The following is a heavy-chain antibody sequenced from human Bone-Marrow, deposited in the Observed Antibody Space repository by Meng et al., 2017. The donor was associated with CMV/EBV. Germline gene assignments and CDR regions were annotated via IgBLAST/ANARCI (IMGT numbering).Heavy chain of an antibody. CDR2: VNSNNDAT. Sequence: VQLVKSGAEMKKPGASVKVSCTTSGFTFSDYYLHWVRQAPGQGLEWMGWVNSNNDATNYARKFQGRVSMTRDTSISTAHMELSRLMSDDTAVYYCVRSSGWSLFDYWGQGTLVTVSS. CDR3: VRSSGWSLFDY. V-gene: IGHV1-2*02. CDR1: GFTFSDYY. D-gene: IGHD6-19*01. J-gene: IGHJ4*02.